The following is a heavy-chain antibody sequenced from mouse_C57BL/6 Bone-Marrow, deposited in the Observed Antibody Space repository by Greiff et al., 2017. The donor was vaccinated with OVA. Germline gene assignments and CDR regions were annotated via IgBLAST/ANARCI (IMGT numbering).Heavy chain of an antibody. D-gene: IGHD1-1*01. J-gene: IGHJ1*03. CDR1: GFTFSSYG. Sequence: EVMLVESGGDLVKPGGSLKLSCAASGFTFSSYGMSWVRQTPDKRLEWVATISSGGSYTYYPDSVKGRFTISRDNATNTLYLQMSSLKSEDTAMYYCASTYLNYYGSSYLYWYFDVWGTGTTVTVSS. CDR2: ISSGGSYT. CDR3: ASTYLNYYGSSYLYWYFDV. V-gene: IGHV5-6*01.